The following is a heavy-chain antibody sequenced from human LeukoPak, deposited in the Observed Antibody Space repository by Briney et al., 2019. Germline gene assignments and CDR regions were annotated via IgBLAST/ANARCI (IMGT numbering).Heavy chain of an antibody. Sequence: GGSLRLSCAASGFTFSTYSMNWVRQAPGKGLEWVSSISSNNRYIYYADSVKGRFTISRDNAKNSLYLQMNSLRAEDTAVYFCAREAEEAFDYWGQGTLVTVSS. CDR2: ISSNNRYI. V-gene: IGHV3-21*01. CDR1: GFTFSTYS. J-gene: IGHJ4*02. CDR3: AREAEEAFDY.